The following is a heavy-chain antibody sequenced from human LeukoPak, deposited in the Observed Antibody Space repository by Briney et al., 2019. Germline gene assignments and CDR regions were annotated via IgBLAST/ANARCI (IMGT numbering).Heavy chain of an antibody. Sequence: GGSQRLSCAASGFTFSSYAMHWVRQAPGKRLEYLSAVSSNGDSTYYANSVKGRFTISRDNSKNTLYLQMGSLRAEDMAVYYCARRGGYYFDYWGQGTLVTVSS. V-gene: IGHV3-64*01. D-gene: IGHD4-23*01. CDR2: VSSNGDST. CDR1: GFTFSSYA. CDR3: ARRGGYYFDY. J-gene: IGHJ4*02.